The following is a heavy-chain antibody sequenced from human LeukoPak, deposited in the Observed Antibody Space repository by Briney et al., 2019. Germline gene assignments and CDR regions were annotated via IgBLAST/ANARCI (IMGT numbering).Heavy chain of an antibody. CDR1: GFTFSSYS. D-gene: IGHD3-22*01. CDR3: ARYHVLSLDYYDSSGYYYPDY. J-gene: IGHJ4*02. Sequence: GGSLRLSCAASGFTFSSYSMNWVRQAPGKGLEWVSYISSSSSTIYYADSVKGRFTISRDNAKNPLYLQMNSLRAEDTAAYYCARYHVLSLDYYDSSGYYYPDYWGQGTLVTVSS. CDR2: ISSSSSTI. V-gene: IGHV3-48*01.